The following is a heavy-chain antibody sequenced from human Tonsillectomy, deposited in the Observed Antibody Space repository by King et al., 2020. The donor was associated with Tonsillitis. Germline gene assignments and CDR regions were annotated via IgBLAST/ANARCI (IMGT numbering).Heavy chain of an antibody. V-gene: IGHV3-30*18. CDR2: ISYDGINK. Sequence: VQLVESGGGVVQPGRSLRLSCAASGFTFSNYGMHWVRQAPGKGLEWVAVISYDGINKYYADSLKGRFTISRYNSKNTMYLQMNSLRAGDTAVYYCAKDPARGVGYFDHGGQGTLVTVSS. CDR3: AKDPARGVGYFDH. D-gene: IGHD1-26*01. CDR1: GFTFSNYG. J-gene: IGHJ4*02.